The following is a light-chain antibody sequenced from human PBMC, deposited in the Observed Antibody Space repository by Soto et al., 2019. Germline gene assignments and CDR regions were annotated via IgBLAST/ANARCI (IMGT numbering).Light chain of an antibody. J-gene: IGKJ5*01. CDR1: QRVSIY. CDR2: DSS. V-gene: IGKV3-11*01. CDR3: QHRSNWPPIT. Sequence: EIVLTQSPATLSLSPGERATLSCRASQRVSIYLAWYQQKPGQAPRLLIYDSSNRAAGIPARFSARGSGTDFTLFISNLEPEDSAVYYCQHRSNWPPITFGQGTRLEIK.